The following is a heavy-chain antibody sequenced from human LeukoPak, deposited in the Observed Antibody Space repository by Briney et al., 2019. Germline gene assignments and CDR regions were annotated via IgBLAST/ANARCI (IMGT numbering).Heavy chain of an antibody. D-gene: IGHD2-15*01. CDR3: VRETDCTGGSCYLSRWLDP. J-gene: IGHJ5*02. CDR1: EFTFSKYW. CDR2: INNDGSRT. V-gene: IGHV3-74*01. Sequence: GGSLRLSCVASEFTFSKYWMHWVRQARGKGLVSVSRINNDGSRTTYADSVKGRFTISRDNAKNTVYLQMNNLRDEDTAVYYCVRETDCTGGSCYLSRWLDPWGQGTLVTVSS.